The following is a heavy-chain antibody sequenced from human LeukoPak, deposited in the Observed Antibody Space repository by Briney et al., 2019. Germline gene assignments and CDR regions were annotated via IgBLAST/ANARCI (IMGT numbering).Heavy chain of an antibody. V-gene: IGHV4-34*01. J-gene: IGHJ4*02. CDR2: INHSGST. D-gene: IGHD1-26*01. CDR3: ARTEVVGATTSFDY. Sequence: SETLSLTCTVSGGSVSSYYWSWIRQPPGKGLEWIGEINHSGSTNYNPSLKSRVTISVDTSKNQFSLKLSSVTAADTAVYYCARTEVVGATTSFDYWGQGTLVTVSS. CDR1: GGSVSSYY.